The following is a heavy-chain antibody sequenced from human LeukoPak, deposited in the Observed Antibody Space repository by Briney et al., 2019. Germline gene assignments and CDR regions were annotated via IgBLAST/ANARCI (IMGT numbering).Heavy chain of an antibody. V-gene: IGHV1-18*01. J-gene: IGHJ4*02. CDR2: ISAYNGDT. CDR1: GYTFTTYG. D-gene: IGHD3-22*01. CDR3: ARILYYDSSGPPDF. Sequence: ASVKVSCKASGYTFTTYGISWVRPAPGRALEWMGWISAYNGDTNYAQRLQGRVTMTTDTSTSTAYMELRSLRSDDTAVYYCARILYYDSSGPPDFWGQGTLVTVSS.